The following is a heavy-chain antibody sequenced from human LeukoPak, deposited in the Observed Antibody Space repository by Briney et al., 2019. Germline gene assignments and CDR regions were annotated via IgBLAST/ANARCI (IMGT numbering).Heavy chain of an antibody. CDR1: GYTFTSYD. CDR3: ARGGPRYCSSTSYYSPPPPFDP. Sequence: ASVKVSCKASGYTFTSYDINWVRQATGQGLEWMGWMNPNSGNTGYAQKFQGRVTMTRNTSISTAYMELSSLRSEDTAVYYCARGGPRYCSSTSYYSPPPPFDPWGQGTLVTVSS. CDR2: MNPNSGNT. V-gene: IGHV1-8*01. D-gene: IGHD2-2*01. J-gene: IGHJ5*02.